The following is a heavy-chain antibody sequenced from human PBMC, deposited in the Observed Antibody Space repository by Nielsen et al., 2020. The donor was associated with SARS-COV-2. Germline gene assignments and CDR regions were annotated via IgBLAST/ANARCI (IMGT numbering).Heavy chain of an antibody. CDR1: GGSISSGGYY. Sequence: SETLSLTCTVSGGSISSGGYYWSWIRQHPGKGLEWIGYIYYSGSTYYNPSLKSRVTISVDTSKNQFSLKLSSVTAADTAVYYCAREVTVTTWNYYYYYGMDVWGQGTTVTVSS. CDR2: IYYSGST. V-gene: IGHV4-31*03. J-gene: IGHJ6*02. CDR3: AREVTVTTWNYYYYYGMDV. D-gene: IGHD4-17*01.